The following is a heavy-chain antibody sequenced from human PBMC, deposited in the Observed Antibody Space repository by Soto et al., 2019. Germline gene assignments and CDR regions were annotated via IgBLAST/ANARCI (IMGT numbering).Heavy chain of an antibody. J-gene: IGHJ4*02. D-gene: IGHD2-21*02. CDR1: GYRFTSYW. CDR3: ARQNHGGDSTYLDY. V-gene: IGHV5-51*01. Sequence: GESLTISCKGSGYRFTSYWIGWVRQMPGKGLQWMGIIYCGDSDTRYSPSFQGHVTTSADRSLNTAYLHFSSLQASDTAIYFCARQNHGGDSTYLDYWGQGALVTVSS. CDR2: IYCGDSDT.